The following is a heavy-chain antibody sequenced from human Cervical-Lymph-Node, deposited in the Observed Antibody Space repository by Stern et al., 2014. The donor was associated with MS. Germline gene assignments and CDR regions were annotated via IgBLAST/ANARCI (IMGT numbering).Heavy chain of an antibody. Sequence: VQLVESGAKVKKPGSSVKVSCKASGGTFSSYGISRVAQAPGQGLEWMGGIIPIFGTPNYAQKFQGRVTITADESTSTAYMELSSLRSEDTAVYYCAREFNYDVSGYYFYYWGQGTLVTVSS. V-gene: IGHV1-69*01. J-gene: IGHJ4*02. CDR1: GGTFSSYG. CDR2: IIPIFGTP. CDR3: AREFNYDVSGYYFYY. D-gene: IGHD3-22*01.